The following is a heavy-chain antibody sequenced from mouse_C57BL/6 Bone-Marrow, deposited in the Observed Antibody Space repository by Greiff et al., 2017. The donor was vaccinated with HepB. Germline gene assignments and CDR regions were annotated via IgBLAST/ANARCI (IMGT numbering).Heavy chain of an antibody. CDR2: ISGGGGNT. CDR1: GFTFSSYT. V-gene: IGHV5-9*01. Sequence: EVKLVESGGGLVKPGGSLKLSCAASGFTFSSYTMSWVRQTPEKRLEWVATISGGGGNTYYPDSVKGRFTISRDNAKNTLYLQMSSLRSEDTALYYCASTVVGGYFDYWGQGITLTVSS. J-gene: IGHJ2*01. CDR3: ASTVVGGYFDY. D-gene: IGHD1-1*01.